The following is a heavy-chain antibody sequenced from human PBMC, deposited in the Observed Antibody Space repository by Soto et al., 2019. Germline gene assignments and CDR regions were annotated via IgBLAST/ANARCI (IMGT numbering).Heavy chain of an antibody. V-gene: IGHV3-21*01. CDR1: GFTFSSYS. D-gene: IGHD3-3*01. CDR2: ISSSRSYI. CDR3: ARHYDFWRGYYPSVYYYYGMDV. Sequence: PGGSLRLSCAASGFTFSSYSMNWVRQAPGKGLEWVSSISSSRSYIYCADSVKGRFTISRDNAKNSLYLQMNSLRAEDTAVYYCARHYDFWRGYYPSVYYYYGMDVWGQGTTVTVSS. J-gene: IGHJ6*02.